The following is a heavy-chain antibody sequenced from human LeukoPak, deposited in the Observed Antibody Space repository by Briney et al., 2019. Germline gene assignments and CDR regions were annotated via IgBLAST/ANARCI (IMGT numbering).Heavy chain of an antibody. V-gene: IGHV3-64D*09. Sequence: PGGSLRLSCSASGFTFSSYAMHWVRQAPGKGLEYVSAISSNGGSTYYADSVKGRFTISRDNSKNTLYLQMSSLRAEDTAVYYCVKDHIWFGELSGHDAFDIWGQGTMVTASS. CDR1: GFTFSSYA. CDR3: VKDHIWFGELSGHDAFDI. D-gene: IGHD3-10*01. J-gene: IGHJ3*02. CDR2: ISSNGGST.